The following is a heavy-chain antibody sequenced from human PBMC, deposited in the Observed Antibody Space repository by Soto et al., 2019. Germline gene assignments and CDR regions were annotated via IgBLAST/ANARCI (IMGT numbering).Heavy chain of an antibody. Sequence: GGSLRLSCAASGFIFSSSSMNWVRQTPGKGLEWVSSISSSSYIYYADSVKGRFTISRDNAKNSLYLQMNSLRAEDTAVYYCARARGMVRGVIDAFDIWGQGTMVTVSS. CDR1: GFIFSSSS. CDR2: ISSSSYI. D-gene: IGHD3-10*01. V-gene: IGHV3-21*01. J-gene: IGHJ3*02. CDR3: ARARGMVRGVIDAFDI.